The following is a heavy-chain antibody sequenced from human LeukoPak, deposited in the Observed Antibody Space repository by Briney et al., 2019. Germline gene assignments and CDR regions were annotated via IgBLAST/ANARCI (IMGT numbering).Heavy chain of an antibody. CDR3: AKDQSITIFGVARYCMDV. V-gene: IGHV3-30*18. J-gene: IGHJ6*02. CDR1: GFTFSSYS. CDR2: ISYDGSNK. D-gene: IGHD3-3*01. Sequence: GRSLRLSCAASGFTFSSYSMHWVRQAPGKGLEWVAVISYDGSNKYYADSVKGRFTISRDNSKNTLYLQMNSLRAEDTAVYYCAKDQSITIFGVARYCMDVWGQGTTVTVSS.